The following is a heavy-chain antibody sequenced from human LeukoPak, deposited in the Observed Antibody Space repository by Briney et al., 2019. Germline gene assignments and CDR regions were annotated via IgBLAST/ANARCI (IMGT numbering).Heavy chain of an antibody. CDR2: FDPEDGET. CDR1: GYTLTELS. J-gene: IGHJ4*02. CDR3: ATGLEQQLTSGELNY. V-gene: IGHV1-24*01. Sequence: ASVKVSCKVSGYTLTELSMHWVRQAPGKGLEWMGGFDPEDGETIYAQKFQGRVTMTEDTSTDTAYMELSSLRSEDTAVYYCATGLEQQLTSGELNYWGQGTLVTVSS. D-gene: IGHD6-13*01.